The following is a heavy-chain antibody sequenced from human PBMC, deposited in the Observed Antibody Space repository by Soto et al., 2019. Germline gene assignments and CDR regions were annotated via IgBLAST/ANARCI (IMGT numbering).Heavy chain of an antibody. Sequence: VESLKISCKGSGYMFTSYWVCWVLQMPGKGLEWMGIINPADSDTRYGPSFQGQVTISVDKSISTAYPQWSSLKASDTAMYYCTRHLNWNDWTHFDYWGQGTQVTVSS. D-gene: IGHD1-20*01. CDR2: INPADSDT. CDR3: TRHLNWNDWTHFDY. CDR1: GYMFTSYW. V-gene: IGHV5-51*01. J-gene: IGHJ4*02.